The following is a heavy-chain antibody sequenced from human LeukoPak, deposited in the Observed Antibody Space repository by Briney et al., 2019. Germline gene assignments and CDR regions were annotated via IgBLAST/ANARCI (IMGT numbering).Heavy chain of an antibody. V-gene: IGHV4-34*01. J-gene: IGHJ3*02. CDR3: AREFSTSSTAFDM. CDR1: GGSFSDYY. CDR2: INPNRGSL. Sequence: SETLSLTCAIYGGSFSDYYWSWIRLPPGKGLEWIGEINPNRGSLNYNPSLKSRVTISVDTSNNQFSLKVTSMTAADTAVYYCAREFSTSSTAFDMWGQGTMVTVSS. D-gene: IGHD2-2*01.